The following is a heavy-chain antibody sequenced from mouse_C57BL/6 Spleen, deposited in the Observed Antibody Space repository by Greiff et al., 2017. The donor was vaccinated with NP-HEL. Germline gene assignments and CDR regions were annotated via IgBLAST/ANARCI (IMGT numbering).Heavy chain of an antibody. CDR2: INPSNGGT. Sequence: QVQLQQPGTELVKPGASVKLSCKASGYTFTSYWMPWVKQRPGQGLEWIGNINPSNGGTNYNEKFKSKATLTVDKSSSTAYMQLSSLTSEDSAVEYCARVDWDYYFDYWGQGTTLTVSS. CDR1: GYTFTSYW. J-gene: IGHJ2*01. V-gene: IGHV1-53*01. CDR3: ARVDWDYYFDY. D-gene: IGHD4-1*01.